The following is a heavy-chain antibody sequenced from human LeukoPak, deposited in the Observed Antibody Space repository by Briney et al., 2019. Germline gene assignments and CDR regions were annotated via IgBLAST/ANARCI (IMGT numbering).Heavy chain of an antibody. V-gene: IGHV3-30-3*01. CDR1: GFTFSSSA. Sequence: GGPWRFSCAASGFTFSSSAMHWFRQAPGKGLGGVAVISYGGSNKSYAASVKDRFTISRDNSKNTLYLQMNSLRAEDTAVYYCARGTSYWGQGTLVTVSS. D-gene: IGHD2-2*01. J-gene: IGHJ4*02. CDR3: ARGTSY. CDR2: ISYGGSNK.